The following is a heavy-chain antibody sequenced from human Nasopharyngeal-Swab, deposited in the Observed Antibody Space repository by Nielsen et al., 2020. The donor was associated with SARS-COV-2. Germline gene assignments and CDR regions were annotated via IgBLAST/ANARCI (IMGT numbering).Heavy chain of an antibody. CDR3: AKDDLMKNSQPLDY. J-gene: IGHJ4*02. CDR2: ISSSSSYI. Sequence: ETLSLTCTVSGYSISSGYYWGWIRQAPGKGLEWVSSISSSSSYIYYADSVKGRFTISRDNAKNSLYLQMNSLRAEDTAVYYCAKDDLMKNSQPLDYWGQGTLVTVSS. CDR1: GYSISSGYY. D-gene: IGHD2/OR15-2a*01. V-gene: IGHV3-21*01.